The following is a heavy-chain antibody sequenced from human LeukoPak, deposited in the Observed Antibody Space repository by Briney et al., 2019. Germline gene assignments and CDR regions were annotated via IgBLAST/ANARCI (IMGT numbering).Heavy chain of an antibody. CDR3: ARGGSSGYHYNAFDI. Sequence: GGSLRLSCAASGFTFSSYAMSWVRQAPGKGLEWVSAISGSGGSTYYADSVKGRFTISRDNSKTSLYLQMSSLRAEDTAVYYCARGGSSGYHYNAFDIWGQGTMVTVSS. D-gene: IGHD3-22*01. V-gene: IGHV3-23*01. CDR2: ISGSGGST. J-gene: IGHJ3*02. CDR1: GFTFSSYA.